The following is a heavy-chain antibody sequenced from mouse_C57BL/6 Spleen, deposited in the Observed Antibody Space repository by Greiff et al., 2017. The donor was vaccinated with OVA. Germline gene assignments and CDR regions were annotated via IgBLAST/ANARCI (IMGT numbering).Heavy chain of an antibody. CDR2: IYPGSGST. Sequence: VQLQQPGAELVKPGASVKMSCKASGYTFTSYWITWVKQRPGQGLEWIGDIYPGSGSTNYNEKFKSKATLTVDTSSSTAYMQLSSLTSEDSAVYYCAREGVDYYGSSPYYYAMDYWGQGTTVTVST. CDR3: AREGVDYYGSSPYYYAMDY. V-gene: IGHV1-55*01. CDR1: GYTFTSYW. D-gene: IGHD1-1*01. J-gene: IGHJ4*01.